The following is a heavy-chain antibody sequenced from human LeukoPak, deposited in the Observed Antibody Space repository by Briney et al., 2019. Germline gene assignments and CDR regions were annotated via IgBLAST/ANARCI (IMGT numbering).Heavy chain of an antibody. CDR2: ISGSGGST. CDR1: GFTFSSYA. J-gene: IGHJ4*02. CDR3: AKGSRRITIFGVVPLLDY. V-gene: IGHV3-23*01. Sequence: GGSLRLSCAASGFTFSSYAMSWVRQAPGKGLEWVSAISGSGGSTYYADSVKGRFTISRDNSKNTLYLQMNSLRAEDTAVYYCAKGSRRITIFGVVPLLDYWGQGTLVTVSS. D-gene: IGHD3-3*01.